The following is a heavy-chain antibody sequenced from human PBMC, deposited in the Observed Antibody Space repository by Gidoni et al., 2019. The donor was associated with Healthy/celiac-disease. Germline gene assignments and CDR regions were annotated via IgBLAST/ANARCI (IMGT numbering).Heavy chain of an antibody. CDR1: GGSISSYY. CDR2: IYYSGST. CDR3: ARMQDSSGYLLWYFDL. D-gene: IGHD3-22*01. J-gene: IGHJ2*01. Sequence: QVQLQESGPGLVKPSETLSLTCTVSGGSISSYYWSWIRHPPGKGLEWIGYIYYSGSTNYNPSLKSRVTISVDTSKNQFSLKLSSVTAADTAVYYCARMQDSSGYLLWYFDLWGRGTLVTVSS. V-gene: IGHV4-59*08.